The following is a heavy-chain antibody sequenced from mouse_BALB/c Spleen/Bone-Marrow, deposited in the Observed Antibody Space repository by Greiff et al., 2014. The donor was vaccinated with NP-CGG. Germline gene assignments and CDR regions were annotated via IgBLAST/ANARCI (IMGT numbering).Heavy chain of an antibody. CDR1: GYTFTSYW. Sequence: QVQLKESGAELVKPGASVKLSCKASGYTFTSYWMHWVKQRPGQGLEWIGEINPSNGRADYNEKFRSKATLTVDRSSSTAYMQLSSLTSEDSAVYYCARAGGYDGFVYWGQGTLVTVSA. CDR2: INPSNGRA. D-gene: IGHD2-2*01. CDR3: ARAGGYDGFVY. J-gene: IGHJ3*01. V-gene: IGHV1S81*02.